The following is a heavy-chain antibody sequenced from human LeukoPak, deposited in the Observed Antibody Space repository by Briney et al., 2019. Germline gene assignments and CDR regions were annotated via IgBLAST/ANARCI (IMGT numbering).Heavy chain of an antibody. CDR3: ARAEDTRDFDY. CDR1: GYTFTSYD. J-gene: IGHJ4*02. CDR2: MNPNSGNT. V-gene: IGHV1-8*03. Sequence: ASVKVSCKASGYTFTSYDINWVRQATGQGLEWMGWMNPNSGNTGHAQKFQGRVTITRNTSISTAYMELSSLRSEDTAVYYCARAEDTRDFDYWGQGTLVTVSS.